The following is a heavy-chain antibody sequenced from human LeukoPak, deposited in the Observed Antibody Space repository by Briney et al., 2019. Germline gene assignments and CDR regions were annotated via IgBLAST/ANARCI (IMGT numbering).Heavy chain of an antibody. J-gene: IGHJ3*02. V-gene: IGHV4-39*07. Sequence: SETLSLTCTVSGGSISSSSYYWGWIRQPPGKGLEWIGNIYYSGSTYYYPSLKSRVTMSVDTSKNQFSLKLSSVTAADTAVYYCARAPDYPDPDDYGDYVRESDAFDIWGQGTMVTVSS. D-gene: IGHD4-17*01. CDR2: IYYSGST. CDR1: GGSISSSSYY. CDR3: ARAPDYPDPDDYGDYVRESDAFDI.